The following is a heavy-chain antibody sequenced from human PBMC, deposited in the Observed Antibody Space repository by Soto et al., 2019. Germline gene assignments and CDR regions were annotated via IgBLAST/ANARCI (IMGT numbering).Heavy chain of an antibody. J-gene: IGHJ4*02. Sequence: GGSLRLSCAASGFSFDDYAMHWVRQAPGKGLEWVSGISWNSETIDYADSVKGRFTISRDNAKSSLFLQMNSLRPDDTALYYCAKDMKWGGMTTIHYFDSWGQGTLVTVSS. CDR3: AKDMKWGGMTTIHYFDS. D-gene: IGHD4-17*01. CDR1: GFSFDDYA. V-gene: IGHV3-9*01. CDR2: ISWNSETI.